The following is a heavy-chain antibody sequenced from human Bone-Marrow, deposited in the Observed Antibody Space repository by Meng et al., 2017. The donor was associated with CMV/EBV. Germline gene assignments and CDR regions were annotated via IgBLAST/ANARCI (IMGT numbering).Heavy chain of an antibody. CDR3: ARKSIFAGDGMDV. J-gene: IGHJ6*02. Sequence: ASVKVSCKAFGYTFNNYGLSWVRQAPGQGLEWMGWISAYNGNTNYAQKFQGRVTMTTDTSTSTAYMELRSLRSDDTAVYYCARKSIFAGDGMDVWGQGTTVTVSS. V-gene: IGHV1-18*04. D-gene: IGHD3-3*01. CDR2: ISAYNGNT. CDR1: GYTFNNYG.